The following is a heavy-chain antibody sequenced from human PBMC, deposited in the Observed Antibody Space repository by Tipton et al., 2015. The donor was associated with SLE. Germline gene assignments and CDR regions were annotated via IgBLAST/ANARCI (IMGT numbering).Heavy chain of an antibody. Sequence: TLSLTCTVSGDSITSGGYYWSWIRQHPGEGPEWIGYIYYSGTTYYNPSLKSRVSISVGTSKTQFSLNLSSVTAADTAMYYCARHISISYDVFDVWSQGTMVTVSS. D-gene: IGHD1-14*01. CDR3: ARHISISYDVFDV. CDR2: IYYSGTT. J-gene: IGHJ3*01. CDR1: GDSITSGGYY. V-gene: IGHV4-31*03.